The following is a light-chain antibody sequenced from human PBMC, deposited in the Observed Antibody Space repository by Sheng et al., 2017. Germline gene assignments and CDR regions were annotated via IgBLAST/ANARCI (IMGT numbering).Light chain of an antibody. CDR2: DVT. CDR3: TSYTGSSARL. Sequence: QSALTQPASVSGSPGQSITISCTGTSSDIGTYNFVSWYQQHPGKAPKLMIYDVTNRPSGVSNRFSGSKSGNTASLTISGLQAEDEADYYCTSYTGSSARLFGGGTKLTVL. J-gene: IGLJ3*02. CDR1: SSDIGTYNF. V-gene: IGLV2-14*03.